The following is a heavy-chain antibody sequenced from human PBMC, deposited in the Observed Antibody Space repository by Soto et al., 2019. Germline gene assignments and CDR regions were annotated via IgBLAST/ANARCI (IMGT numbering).Heavy chain of an antibody. V-gene: IGHV4-59*08. CDR3: ARLGLAGDDAFDI. D-gene: IGHD3-10*01. Sequence: SETLSLTCTVSGGSISSYYWSWIRQPPGKGLEWFGNIYYSGGTNYNPSLKRRVTISVDTSKNQFSLKLSSVTAADTAVYYCARLGLAGDDAFDIWGQGTMVTVSS. CDR2: IYYSGGT. J-gene: IGHJ3*02. CDR1: GGSISSYY.